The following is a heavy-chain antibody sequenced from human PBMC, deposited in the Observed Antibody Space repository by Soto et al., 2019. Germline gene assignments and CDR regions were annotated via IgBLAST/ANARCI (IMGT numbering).Heavy chain of an antibody. CDR2: IYYSGST. CDR1: GGSISSGGYY. CDR3: VRSPVASEPYAFDI. J-gene: IGHJ3*02. V-gene: IGHV4-31*03. D-gene: IGHD6-19*01. Sequence: QVQLQESGPGLVKPSQTLSLTCTVSGGSISSGGYYWSWIRQHPGKGLEWIGYIYYSGSTYYNPSLKSRVTISVDTSKNQFSLKLSSVTAADTAVYYCVRSPVASEPYAFDIWGQGTMVTVSS.